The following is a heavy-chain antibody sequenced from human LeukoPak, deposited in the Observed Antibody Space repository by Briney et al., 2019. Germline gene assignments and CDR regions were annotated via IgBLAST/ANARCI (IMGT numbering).Heavy chain of an antibody. V-gene: IGHV3-23*01. CDR3: AEGGSAARDY. J-gene: IGHJ4*02. CDR2: ISGSGGST. D-gene: IGHD6-6*01. CDR1: GFTVSSNY. Sequence: GGSLRLSCAASGFTVSSNYMSWVRQAPGKGLEWVSAISGSGGSTYYADSVKGRFTISRDNSKNTLYLQMNSLRAEDTAVYYCAEGGSAARDYWGQGTLVTVSS.